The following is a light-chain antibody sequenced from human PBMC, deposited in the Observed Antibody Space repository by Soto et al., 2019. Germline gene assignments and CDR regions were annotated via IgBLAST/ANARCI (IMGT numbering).Light chain of an antibody. CDR2: DAS. CDR1: QSISSW. V-gene: IGKV1-5*01. Sequence: DIQMTQSPSTLSATAGDRVTITCRASQSISSWLAWYQHKPGKAPKLLIYDASNLDSGVPSRFSGSGSGTEFSLTISNLQPDACATYYCLQYENYWTFGQGTKVDIK. J-gene: IGKJ1*01. CDR3: LQYENYWT.